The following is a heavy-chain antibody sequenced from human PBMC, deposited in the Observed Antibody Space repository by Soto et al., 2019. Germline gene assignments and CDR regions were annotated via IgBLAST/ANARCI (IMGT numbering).Heavy chain of an antibody. Sequence: HPGGSLRLSCAASGFTFSSYEMNWVRQAPGKGLEWVSYISSSGSTIYYADSVKGRFTISRDNAKNSLYLQMNSLRAEDTAVYYCAREEYYYDSSGSYYFDYWGQGTLVTVSS. V-gene: IGHV3-48*03. CDR2: ISSSGSTI. J-gene: IGHJ4*02. CDR3: AREEYYYDSSGSYYFDY. CDR1: GFTFSSYE. D-gene: IGHD3-22*01.